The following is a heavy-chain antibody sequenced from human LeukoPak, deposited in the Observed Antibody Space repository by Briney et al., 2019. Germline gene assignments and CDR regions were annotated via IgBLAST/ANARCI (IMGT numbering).Heavy chain of an antibody. J-gene: IGHJ3*02. CDR1: GGTFSGYA. CDR2: IIPIFGTA. Sequence: SVKVSCKASGGTFSGYAISWVRQAPGQGLEWMGGIIPIFGTANYAQKFQGRVTITADKSTSTAYMELSSLRSEDTAVYYCARESCSGGSCYLGAFDIWGQGTMVTVSS. CDR3: ARESCSGGSCYLGAFDI. V-gene: IGHV1-69*06. D-gene: IGHD2-15*01.